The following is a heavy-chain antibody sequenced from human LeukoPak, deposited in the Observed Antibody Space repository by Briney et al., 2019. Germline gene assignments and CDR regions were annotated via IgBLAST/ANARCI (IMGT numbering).Heavy chain of an antibody. V-gene: IGHV3-30*18. CDR3: AKSTTVTTQQRGYFDY. J-gene: IGHJ4*02. CDR2: ISYDESNK. CDR1: GFTFSSYG. D-gene: IGHD4-11*01. Sequence: GRSLRLSCAASGFTFSSYGMHWVRQAPGKGLEWVAVISYDESNKYFADSVKGRFTISRDNPKNTLYLQTNSLRPEDTAVYYCAKSTTVTTQQRGYFDYWGQGTLVTVSS.